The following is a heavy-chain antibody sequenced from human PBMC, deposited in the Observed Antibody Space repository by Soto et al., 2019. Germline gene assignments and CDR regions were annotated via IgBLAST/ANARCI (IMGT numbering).Heavy chain of an antibody. CDR1: GFTFSSYC. D-gene: IGHD3-3*01. V-gene: IGHV3-30*18. CDR3: AKEVWSGPMDV. Sequence: QVQLVESGGGVVQPGRSLRLSCAASGFTFSSYCMHWVRQAPGKGLEWVAVIYDGSNKYYADSVKGRFTISRDNSKNTLYLQMTSLRAEDTAVYYCAKEVWSGPMDVWGQGTTVTVSS. CDR2: IYDGSNK. J-gene: IGHJ6*02.